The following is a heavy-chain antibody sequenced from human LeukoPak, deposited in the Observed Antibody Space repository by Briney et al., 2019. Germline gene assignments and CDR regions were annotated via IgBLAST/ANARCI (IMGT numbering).Heavy chain of an antibody. CDR3: ARTTPGSVDV. Sequence: KSGGSLTLSCAASGFTFSDYYMSWLRQAPGKGLEWLSYISSSGSGIFYADSVKGRFTMSRDNAKNSLYLQMNSLRAEDTAVYYCARTTPGSVDVWGKGTTVTVSS. CDR1: GFTFSDYY. D-gene: IGHD3-10*01. V-gene: IGHV3-11*04. CDR2: ISSSGSGI. J-gene: IGHJ6*04.